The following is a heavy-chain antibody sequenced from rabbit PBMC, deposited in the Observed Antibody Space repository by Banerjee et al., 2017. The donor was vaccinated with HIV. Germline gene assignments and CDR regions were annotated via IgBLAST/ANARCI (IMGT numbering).Heavy chain of an antibody. D-gene: IGHD2-1*01. CDR2: IYTGSGST. Sequence: QSLEESGGDLVKPEGSLTLTCTASGFSFTKNYMCWVRQAPGKGLEWIGCIYTGSGSTYYASWAKGRFTFSKTSSTTVTLQMTSLTAADTATYFCARDGYDGYDAAFDLWGPGTLVTVS. J-gene: IGHJ4*01. V-gene: IGHV1S40*01. CDR1: GFSFTKNY. CDR3: ARDGYDGYDAAFDL.